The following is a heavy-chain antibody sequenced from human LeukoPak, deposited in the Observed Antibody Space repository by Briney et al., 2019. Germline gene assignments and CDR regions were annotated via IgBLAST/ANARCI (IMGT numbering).Heavy chain of an antibody. Sequence: PSETLSLTCTVSGGSISSYYWSWIRQPPGKGLEWIGYIYYSGNTNYNPSLKSRVTISVDTSKNQFPLKLSSVTAADTAVYYCARHADEYFDWLLLSPRDDAFDIWGQGTMVTVSS. CDR1: GGSISSYY. CDR3: ARHADEYFDWLLLSPRDDAFDI. CDR2: IYYSGNT. V-gene: IGHV4-59*08. J-gene: IGHJ3*02. D-gene: IGHD3-9*01.